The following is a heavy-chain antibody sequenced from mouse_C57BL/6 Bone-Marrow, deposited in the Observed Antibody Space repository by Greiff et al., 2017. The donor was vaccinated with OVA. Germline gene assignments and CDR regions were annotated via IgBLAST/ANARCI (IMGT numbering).Heavy chain of an antibody. D-gene: IGHD2-4*01. V-gene: IGHV14-4*01. J-gene: IGHJ2*01. CDR1: GFNIKDDY. CDR3: TYDYGGVYFDY. CDR2: IDPENGDT. Sequence: QLQQSGAELVRPGASVKLSCTASGFNIKDDYMHWVKQRPEQGLEWIGWIDPENGDTEYASKFQGKATITADTSSNTAYLQLSSLTSEDTAVYYCTYDYGGVYFDYWGQGTTLTVSS.